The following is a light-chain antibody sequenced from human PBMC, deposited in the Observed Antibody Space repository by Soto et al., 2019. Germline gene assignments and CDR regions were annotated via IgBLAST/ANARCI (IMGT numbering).Light chain of an antibody. J-gene: IGKJ4*01. CDR2: GAS. CDR3: QQYEKWPPLT. V-gene: IGKV3-15*01. CDR1: QSVSSK. Sequence: EIVMTQSPATLSVSPGERATLSCRASQSVSSKLAWYQQKPGQAPRLLIYGASTRATGIPARFSGSGSGIEFTLTISSLQSEHFAVYYCQQYEKWPPLTFGGGTKVEIK.